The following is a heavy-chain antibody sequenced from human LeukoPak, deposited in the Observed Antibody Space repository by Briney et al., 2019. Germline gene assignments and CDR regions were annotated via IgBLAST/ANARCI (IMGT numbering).Heavy chain of an antibody. CDR3: ARGDNYYGSGSKKFYYYYMDV. D-gene: IGHD3-10*01. V-gene: IGHV4-59*01. CDR2: IYYSGST. CDR1: GGSISSYY. J-gene: IGHJ6*03. Sequence: PSETLSLTCTVSGGSISSYYWSWIRQPPGKGLEWIGYIYYSGSTNYNPSLKSRVTISVDTSKNQFSLKLSSVTAADPAVYYCARGDNYYGSGSKKFYYYYMDVWGKGTTVSISS.